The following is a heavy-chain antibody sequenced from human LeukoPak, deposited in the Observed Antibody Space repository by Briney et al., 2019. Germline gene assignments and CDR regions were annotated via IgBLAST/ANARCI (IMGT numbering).Heavy chain of an antibody. D-gene: IGHD6-13*01. Sequence: AGGSLRLSCAASGFTFTSYATSWVRQAPGKGLEWVSAISGSGGSTYYADSVKGRFTISRDNSKNTLYLQMNSLRAEDTAVYYCAKPRPSYSSSWYDHWGQGTLVTVSS. J-gene: IGHJ5*02. CDR2: ISGSGGST. CDR3: AKPRPSYSSSWYDH. CDR1: GFTFTSYA. V-gene: IGHV3-23*01.